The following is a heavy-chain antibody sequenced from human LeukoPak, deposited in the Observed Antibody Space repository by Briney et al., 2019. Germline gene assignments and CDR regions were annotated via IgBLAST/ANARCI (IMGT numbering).Heavy chain of an antibody. CDR3: ARDLIATVGGRNWFDP. CDR2: IEQDGSET. D-gene: IGHD2-8*02. CDR1: GFTFSTYW. J-gene: IGHJ5*02. Sequence: PGGSLRLSCAASGFTFSTYWMSWVRQAPGQGLEWVATIEQDGSETYYVDSVMGRFTISRDNAKNSLYLQMNSLRAEDTAVYYCARDLIATVGGRNWFDPWGQGTLVSVSS. V-gene: IGHV3-7*04.